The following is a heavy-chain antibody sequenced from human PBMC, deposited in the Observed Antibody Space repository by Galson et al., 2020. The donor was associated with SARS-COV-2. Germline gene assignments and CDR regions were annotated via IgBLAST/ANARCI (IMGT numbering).Heavy chain of an antibody. CDR2: IKQDGSEK. CDR3: AREPEYGDPSHSDY. V-gene: IGHV3-7*01. D-gene: IGHD4-17*01. Sequence: GESLKISCAASGFTFSSYWMSWVRQAPGKGLEWVANIKQDGSEKYYVDSVKGRFTISRDNAKNSLYLQMNSLRAEDTAVYYCAREPEYGDPSHSDYWCQGTLVTVSS. J-gene: IGHJ4*02. CDR1: GFTFSSYW.